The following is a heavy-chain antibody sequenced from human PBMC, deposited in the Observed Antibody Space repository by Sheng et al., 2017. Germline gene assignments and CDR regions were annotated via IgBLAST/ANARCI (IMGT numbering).Heavy chain of an antibody. D-gene: IGHD6-19*01. CDR2: ISYDGINK. V-gene: IGHV3-30*03. J-gene: IGHJ1*01. Sequence: QVQLVESGGGVVQPGRSLRLSCAASGFTFSSYGMHWVRQAPGKGLEWVAVISYDGINKYYADSVKGRFTISRDNSMNTLYLQMNSLRAEDTAVYYCASEVIAVAGMYFQHWGQGTLVTVSS. CDR3: ASEVIAVAGMYFQH. CDR1: GFTFSSYG.